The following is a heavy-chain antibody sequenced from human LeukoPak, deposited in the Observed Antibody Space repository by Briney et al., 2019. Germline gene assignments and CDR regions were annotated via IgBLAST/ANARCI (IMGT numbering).Heavy chain of an antibody. V-gene: IGHV1-69*13. CDR1: GGTFSSYA. J-gene: IGHJ3*02. CDR3: ARGGGYSSGWEAAFDI. CDR2: IIPIFGTA. D-gene: IGHD6-19*01. Sequence: SVKVSCKASGGTFSSYAISWVRQAPGQGLEWMGGIIPIFGTANYAQKFQGRVTITADESTSTAYMELSSLRSEDTAVYYCARGGGYSSGWEAAFDIWGQGTMVTVSS.